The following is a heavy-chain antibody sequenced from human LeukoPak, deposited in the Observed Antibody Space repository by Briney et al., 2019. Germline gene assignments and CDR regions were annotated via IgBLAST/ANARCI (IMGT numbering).Heavy chain of an antibody. V-gene: IGHV1-69*06. CDR1: GGTFSSYA. D-gene: IGHD3-10*01. CDR3: AREVVRGVMLNWFDP. J-gene: IGHJ5*02. Sequence: SVKVSCKASGGTFSSYAISWERQAPGQGLEWMGGIIPIFGTANYAQKFQGRVTITADKSTSTAYMELSSLRSEDTAVYYCAREVVRGVMLNWFDPWGQGTLVTVSS. CDR2: IIPIFGTA.